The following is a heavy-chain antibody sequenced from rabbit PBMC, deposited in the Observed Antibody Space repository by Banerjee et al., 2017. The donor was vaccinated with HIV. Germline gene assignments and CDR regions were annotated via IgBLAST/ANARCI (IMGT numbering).Heavy chain of an antibody. J-gene: IGHJ4*01. CDR1: GFSFSDNYW. D-gene: IGHD6-1*01. V-gene: IGHV1S45*01. CDR3: ARDWYYGYAGNNLYYFKL. CDR2: IDAGSSGST. Sequence: QEQLVESGGGLVQPEGSLTLTCTASGFSFSDNYWMCWIRQAPGKGPEWIGCIDAGSSGSTDYASWAKGRFTISKTSSTTVTLQMTSLTAADTATYFCARDWYYGYAGNNLYYFKLWAQGPWSPS.